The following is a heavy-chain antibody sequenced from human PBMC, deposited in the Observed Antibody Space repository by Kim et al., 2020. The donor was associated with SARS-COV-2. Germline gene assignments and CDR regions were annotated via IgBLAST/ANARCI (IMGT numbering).Heavy chain of an antibody. CDR3: ATNPDYYDSSGYYY. V-gene: IGHV4-30-2*04. D-gene: IGHD3-22*01. Sequence: NPSLKSRVTISVDTSKNQFSLKLSSVTAADTAVYYCATNPDYYDSSGYYYWGQVTLVTVSS. J-gene: IGHJ4*02.